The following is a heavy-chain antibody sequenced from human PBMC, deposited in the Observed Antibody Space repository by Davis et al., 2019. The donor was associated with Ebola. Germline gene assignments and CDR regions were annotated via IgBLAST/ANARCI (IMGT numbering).Heavy chain of an antibody. V-gene: IGHV3-30*18. CDR2: ISPDGSDK. CDR1: GISFSNYG. CDR3: VKTRSNWWNDALEI. J-gene: IGHJ3*02. D-gene: IGHD2-8*02. Sequence: GGSLRLSCAASGISFSNYGMFWVRQAPGTVMEWVAVISPDGSDKNYADSGKGRFTISRDNSKNTLDLQMNSLRPEDTAVYYCVKTRSNWWNDALEIWGRGTMVIVSS.